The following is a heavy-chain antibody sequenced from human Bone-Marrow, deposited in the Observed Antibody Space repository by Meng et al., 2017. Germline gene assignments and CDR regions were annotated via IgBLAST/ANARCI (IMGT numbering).Heavy chain of an antibody. V-gene: IGHV1-69*08. CDR1: GGTFSSYT. CDR2: IIPILGIA. CDR3: ERDLGYCSGGSCIGY. J-gene: IGHJ4*02. D-gene: IGHD2-15*01. Sequence: QARTVQSGDEVEKPGSSVKVSWQASGGTFSSYTISWVRQAPGQGLEWMGRIIPILGIANYAQKYQGSVTIIADKATSTAYMELSSLRSEDTAVYYCERDLGYCSGGSCIGYWGQGTLVTVSS.